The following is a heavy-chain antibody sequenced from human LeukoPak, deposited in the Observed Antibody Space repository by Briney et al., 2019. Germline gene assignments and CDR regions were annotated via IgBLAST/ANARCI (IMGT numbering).Heavy chain of an antibody. CDR1: GFTFGSYW. CDR3: ARDAAEGNYRLLFDY. V-gene: IGHV3-7*01. D-gene: IGHD1-7*01. CDR2: IKQDGSEK. J-gene: IGHJ4*02. Sequence: PGGSLRLSCAASGFTFGSYWMSWVRQAPGKGLEWVANIKQDGSEKYYVDSVKGRFTISRDNAKNSLYLQMNSLRAEDTAVYYCARDAAEGNYRLLFDYWGQGTLVTVSS.